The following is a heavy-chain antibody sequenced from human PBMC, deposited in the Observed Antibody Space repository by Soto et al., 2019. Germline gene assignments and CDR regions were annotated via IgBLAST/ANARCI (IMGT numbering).Heavy chain of an antibody. CDR3: VDRTVYQGACFDV. CDR2: IYWDDDV. CDR1: GFSLSTTGEG. V-gene: IGHV2-5*04. D-gene: IGHD2-8*01. J-gene: IGHJ5*02. Sequence: GPTLVNPTHTLTLNCSFSGFSLSTTGEGVGWFRQPPAKSPEWLALIYWDDDVRYSPSLRNRLTITKHTSENQVDLTMTNRDPLDTVKYYCVDRTVYQGACFDVWGQGILVTVSS.